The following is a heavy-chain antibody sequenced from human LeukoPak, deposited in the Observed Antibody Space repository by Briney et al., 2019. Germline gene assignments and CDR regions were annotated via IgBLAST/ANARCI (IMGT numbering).Heavy chain of an antibody. D-gene: IGHD4-17*01. Sequence: GGSLRLSCAASGFTFDDYAMHWVRQAPGKGLEWVSGISWNSGSIGYADSVKGRFTISRDNAKNSLYLQMNSLRAEDTALYYCAKDIGYGDYAVDYWGQGTLVTVSS. CDR1: GFTFDDYA. J-gene: IGHJ4*02. CDR2: ISWNSGSI. V-gene: IGHV3-9*01. CDR3: AKDIGYGDYAVDY.